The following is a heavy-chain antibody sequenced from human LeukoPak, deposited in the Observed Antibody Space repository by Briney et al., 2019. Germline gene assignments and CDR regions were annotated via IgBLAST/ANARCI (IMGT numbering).Heavy chain of an antibody. CDR1: GFTFSTYA. D-gene: IGHD6-13*01. J-gene: IGHJ4*02. Sequence: AGGSPRLSCAASGFTFSTYAMSWVRQAPGKGLEWVSAISSSGGSTYYADSVKGRFTISRDNSKNTLYLQMNSLRAEDTAVYYCAKYCGYSSSWYKLGFDYWGQGTLVTVSS. CDR2: ISSSGGST. CDR3: AKYCGYSSSWYKLGFDY. V-gene: IGHV3-23*01.